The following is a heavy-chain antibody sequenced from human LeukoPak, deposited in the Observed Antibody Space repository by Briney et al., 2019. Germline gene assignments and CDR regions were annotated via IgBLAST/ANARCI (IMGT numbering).Heavy chain of an antibody. J-gene: IGHJ4*02. CDR2: ISADGGST. CDR3: AKESGKFDY. CDR1: GFTFDDHA. V-gene: IGHV3-43*02. Sequence: GGSLRLSCAASGFTFDDHAMHWVRQAPGKGLEWVSLISADGGSTFSADSVKGRFSISRDNSKNSLYLQMNSLRSEDTAMYYCAKESGKFDYWGQGTLVAVSS.